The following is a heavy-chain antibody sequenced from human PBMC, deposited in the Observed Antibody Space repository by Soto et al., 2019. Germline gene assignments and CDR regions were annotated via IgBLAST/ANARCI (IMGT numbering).Heavy chain of an antibody. CDR1: GFTLTNEN. CDR2: ISSRSTFI. Sequence: EVQLVESGGGLVKPGGSLRLSCTVLGFTLTNENMNWVRQAPGKGLAWVSSISSRSTFINYADSVKGRFTISRDNDKGLGYFQMNSLRAEDTAVYYCARDTPLSMIVVVGVDDFWGQGTLVTVSS. V-gene: IGHV3-21*06. CDR3: ARDTPLSMIVVVGVDDF. J-gene: IGHJ4*02. D-gene: IGHD3-22*01.